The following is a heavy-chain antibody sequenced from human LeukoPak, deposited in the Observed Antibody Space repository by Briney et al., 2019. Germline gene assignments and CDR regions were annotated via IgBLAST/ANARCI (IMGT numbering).Heavy chain of an antibody. Sequence: PSETLSLTCTVSGGSISSSSYYWGWIRQPPGKGLEWIGEINHSGSTNYNPSLKSRVTISVDTSKNQFSLKLSSVTAADTAVYYCARAIGYCSGGSCFDDYWGQGTLVTVSS. CDR1: GGSISSSSYY. D-gene: IGHD2-15*01. V-gene: IGHV4-39*07. CDR3: ARAIGYCSGGSCFDDY. CDR2: INHSGST. J-gene: IGHJ4*02.